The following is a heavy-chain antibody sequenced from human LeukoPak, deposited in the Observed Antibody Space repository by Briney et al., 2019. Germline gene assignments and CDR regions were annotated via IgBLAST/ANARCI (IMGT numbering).Heavy chain of an antibody. CDR3: ARIIAVAANFDY. CDR2: INHSGST. CDR1: GGSFSGYY. Sequence: SETLSLTCAVYGGSFSGYYWSWIRQPPGKGLEWIGEINHSGSTNYNPSLKSRVTISVDMSKNQFSLKLSSVTAADTAVYYCARIIAVAANFDYWGQGTLVTVSS. D-gene: IGHD6-19*01. V-gene: IGHV4-34*01. J-gene: IGHJ4*02.